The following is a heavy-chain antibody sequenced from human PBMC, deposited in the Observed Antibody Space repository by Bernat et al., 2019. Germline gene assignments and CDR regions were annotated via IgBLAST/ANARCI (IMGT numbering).Heavy chain of an antibody. CDR1: GFTVSSNY. Sequence: EVQLVETGGGLIQPGGSLRLSCAASGFTVSSNYMSWVRQAPGKGLEWVSVIYSGGSTYYEDSVKGRFTISRDNSKNTLYLQMTSLRAEDTAVYYCARVPSGYDSSHWGQGTLVTVSS. CDR2: IYSGGST. CDR3: ARVPSGYDSSH. V-gene: IGHV3-53*02. D-gene: IGHD5-12*01. J-gene: IGHJ4*02.